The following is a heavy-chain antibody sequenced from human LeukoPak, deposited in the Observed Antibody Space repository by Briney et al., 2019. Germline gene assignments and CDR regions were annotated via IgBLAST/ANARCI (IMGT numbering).Heavy chain of an antibody. CDR3: ANDLGGEEASDI. D-gene: IGHD3-16*01. V-gene: IGHV3-23*01. J-gene: IGHJ3*02. CDR1: GFTFSSYA. CDR2: ISGSGGST. Sequence: GGALRLSCAASGFTFSSYAMSWVRQAPGKGLEWVSAISGSGGSTYYADSVKGRFTISRDNSKNTLYLQMNSLRAEDTAVYYCANDLGGEEASDIWGQGTMVTVSS.